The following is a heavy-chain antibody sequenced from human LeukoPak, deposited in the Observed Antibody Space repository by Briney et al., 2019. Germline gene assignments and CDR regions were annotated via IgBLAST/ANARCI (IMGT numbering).Heavy chain of an antibody. CDR2: ISSSSSYI. D-gene: IGHD2-2*01. V-gene: IGHV3-21*01. CDR1: GFTFSSYS. Sequence: PGGSLRLSCAASGFTFSSYSMNWVRQAPGKGLEWVSSISSSSSYIYYADSVKGRFTISRDNAKNSLYLQMNSLRAEDTAVYYCARDCPVSSTSCYVYGMDVWGQGTTVTVSS. CDR3: ARDCPVSSTSCYVYGMDV. J-gene: IGHJ6*02.